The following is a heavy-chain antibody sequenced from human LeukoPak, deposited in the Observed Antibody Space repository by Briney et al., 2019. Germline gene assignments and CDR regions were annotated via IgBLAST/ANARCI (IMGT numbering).Heavy chain of an antibody. CDR3: ARDLYYYDSSGYSPYYFDY. D-gene: IGHD3-22*01. Sequence: ASVKVSCKASGGTFSSYAISWVRQAPGQGLEWMGRIIPIFGTANYAQKFQGRVTIATDESTSTAYMELSSLRSEDTAVYYCARDLYYYDSSGYSPYYFDYWGQGTLVTVSS. CDR1: GGTFSSYA. CDR2: IIPIFGTA. J-gene: IGHJ4*02. V-gene: IGHV1-69*05.